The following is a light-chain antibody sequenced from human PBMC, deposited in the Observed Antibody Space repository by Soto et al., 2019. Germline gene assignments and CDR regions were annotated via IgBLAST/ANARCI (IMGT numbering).Light chain of an antibody. V-gene: IGKV3-11*01. J-gene: IGKJ1*01. Sequence: EIVLTQSPATLSLSPGERATLSCRASQSVSSYLAWYQQKPGQAPRLLIYDASNRATGIPARFSGSGSGTDFTLTISSLEPEDFAVYYCQQRSNWPYWTFGQGTKVDI. CDR1: QSVSSY. CDR2: DAS. CDR3: QQRSNWPYWT.